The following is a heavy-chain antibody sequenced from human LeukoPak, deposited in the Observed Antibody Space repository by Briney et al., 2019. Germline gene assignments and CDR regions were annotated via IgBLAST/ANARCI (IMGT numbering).Heavy chain of an antibody. CDR3: AKRGSAEYFQH. Sequence: PGGSLRLSCAASGFTVSSNYMSWVRQAPGKGLEWVSVIYSGGSTYYADSVKGRFTISRDNSKNTLYLQMNSLRAEDTAVYYCAKRGSAEYFQHWGQGTLVTVSS. CDR1: GFTVSSNY. V-gene: IGHV3-66*01. D-gene: IGHD3-16*01. CDR2: IYSGGST. J-gene: IGHJ1*01.